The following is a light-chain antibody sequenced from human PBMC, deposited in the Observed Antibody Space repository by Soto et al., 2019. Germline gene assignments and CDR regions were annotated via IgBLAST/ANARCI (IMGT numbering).Light chain of an antibody. CDR1: QSINTY. CDR2: AAS. J-gene: IGKJ1*01. CDR3: QQTYGAPRT. V-gene: IGKV1-39*01. Sequence: IQVTQSPSSLSASVGDRVTITCRAGQSINTYLSWYQQKPGRAPKHLINAASSLQTGVPSRFSGSGSGTDFTLTISSLQPEDFATYYCQQTYGAPRTFGQGTKVDIK.